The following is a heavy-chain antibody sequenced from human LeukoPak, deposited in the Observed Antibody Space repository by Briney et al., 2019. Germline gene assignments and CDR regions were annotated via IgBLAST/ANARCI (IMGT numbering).Heavy chain of an antibody. CDR1: GGSLSSSSYY. Sequence: SETLSLTCTVSGGSLSSSSYYWGWIRQPPGKGLEWIGSIYYSGSTYYNPSLKSRVTISVDTSKNQFSLKLSSVTAADTAVYYCARRLFRGDFWSDYYGANWFDPWGQGTLVTVSS. CDR2: IYYSGST. CDR3: ARRLFRGDFWSDYYGANWFDP. D-gene: IGHD3-3*01. J-gene: IGHJ5*02. V-gene: IGHV4-39*01.